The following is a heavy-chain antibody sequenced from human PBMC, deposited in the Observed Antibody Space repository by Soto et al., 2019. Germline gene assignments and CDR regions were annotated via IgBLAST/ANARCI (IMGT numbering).Heavy chain of an antibody. Sequence: GGSRRLSCAASGFTVSSNYMSWVRQAPGKGLEWVSVIYSGGSTYYADSVKGRFTISRDNSKNTLYLQMNSLRAEDTAVYYCARDWGGIGAFDIGGQGTMVTVSS. CDR1: GFTVSSNY. D-gene: IGHD3-16*01. CDR3: ARDWGGIGAFDI. V-gene: IGHV3-53*01. J-gene: IGHJ3*02. CDR2: IYSGGST.